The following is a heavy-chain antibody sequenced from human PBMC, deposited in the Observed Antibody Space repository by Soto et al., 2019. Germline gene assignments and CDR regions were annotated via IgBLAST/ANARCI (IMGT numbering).Heavy chain of an antibody. D-gene: IGHD3-10*01. V-gene: IGHV4-34*01. J-gene: IGHJ4*02. CDR2: INHSGST. CDR1: GGSFSGYY. Sequence: QVQLQQWGAGLLKPSETLSLTCAVYGGSFSGYYWGWIRQPPGKGLEWIGEINHSGSTNYNPSLKSRVTISVDTSTNQFSLKLSSVTAADTAVYYCARARGRIVRGVITDYWGQGTLVTVSS. CDR3: ARARGRIVRGVITDY.